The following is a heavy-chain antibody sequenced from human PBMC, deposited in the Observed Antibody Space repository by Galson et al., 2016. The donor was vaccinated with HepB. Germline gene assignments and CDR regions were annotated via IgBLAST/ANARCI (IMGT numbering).Heavy chain of an antibody. CDR1: NGSFSGYY. D-gene: IGHD2-8*01. CDR3: ARGLSGYCPHGQCSS. CDR2: VSHVGST. Sequence: TLSLTCAVFNGSFSGYYWRWVRQPPGKGLEWIGEVSHVGSTNYNPSLRSRLTISVDTPKRQFSLRLSSVTAADTAVYFCARGLSGYCPHGQCSSWSQGALVTVSS. V-gene: IGHV4-34*01. J-gene: IGHJ4*02.